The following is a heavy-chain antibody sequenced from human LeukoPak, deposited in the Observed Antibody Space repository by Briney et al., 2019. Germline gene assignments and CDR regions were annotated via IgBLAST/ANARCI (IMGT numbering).Heavy chain of an antibody. CDR1: GFTFSSYS. D-gene: IGHD6-13*01. V-gene: IGHV3-21*01. CDR2: ISSSSSYI. Sequence: GGSLILSCAASGFTFSSYSMNWVRQAPGKGLEWVSSISSSSSYIYYADSVKGRFTISRDNAKNSLYLQMNSLRAEDTAVYYCASRIAAAGTMTYYYYYGMDVWGQGTTVTVSS. CDR3: ASRIAAAGTMTYYYYYGMDV. J-gene: IGHJ6*02.